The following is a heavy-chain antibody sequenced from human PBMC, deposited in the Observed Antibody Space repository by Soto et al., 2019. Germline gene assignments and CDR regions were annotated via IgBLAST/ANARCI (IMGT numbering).Heavy chain of an antibody. J-gene: IGHJ4*02. CDR3: ERIRKGGYCDY. Sequence: PGGSLRLSCAASEFTFSNFWMSWVRQAPGKGLEWVANIKEDGSEKYYVDSVKGRFTISRDSAKKSLYLQMDSLRAEDTAVYYCERIRKGGYCDYWGQGALVTVSS. V-gene: IGHV3-7*03. D-gene: IGHD1-26*01. CDR1: EFTFSNFW. CDR2: IKEDGSEK.